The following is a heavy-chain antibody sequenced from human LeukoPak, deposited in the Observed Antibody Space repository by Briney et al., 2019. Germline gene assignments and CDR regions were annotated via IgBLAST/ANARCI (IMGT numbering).Heavy chain of an antibody. D-gene: IGHD2-2*01. CDR3: ARSSWRAPPAYYFDY. Sequence: GGSVSFSCAAYGFTVSSNNWSWHPQAQGKGRVWWSVIYSGDTTYTEVSQKGRFTISSDNSKNTLYLQMNSLRAEDTAVYYCARSSWRAPPAYYFDYWGQGTLVTVSS. J-gene: IGHJ4*02. V-gene: IGHV3-66*01. CDR2: IYSGDTT. CDR1: GFTVSSNN.